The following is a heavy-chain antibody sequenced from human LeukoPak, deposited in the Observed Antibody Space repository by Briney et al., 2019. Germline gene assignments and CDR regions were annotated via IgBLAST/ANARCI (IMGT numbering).Heavy chain of an antibody. J-gene: IGHJ5*02. CDR1: GFTFSSYS. V-gene: IGHV3-21*01. CDR3: ARYGSGSYFPPNWFDP. D-gene: IGHD3-10*01. Sequence: GGSLRLSCAASGFTFSSYSMNWVRQAPGKGLEWVSSISSSSSNKYYADSVKGRFTISRDNAKNSPYLQMNSLRAEDTAVYYCARYGSGSYFPPNWFDPWGQGTLVTVSS. CDR2: ISSSSSNK.